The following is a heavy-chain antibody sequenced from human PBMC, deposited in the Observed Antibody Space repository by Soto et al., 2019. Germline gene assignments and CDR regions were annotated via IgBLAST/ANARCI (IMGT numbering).Heavy chain of an antibody. J-gene: IGHJ6*03. CDR2: IYSGGST. CDR1: GFTFSNAC. Sequence: HPGGSLRRSCAASGFTFSNACINWVRQTPGKGLEWVSVIYSGGSTYYADSVKGRFTISRDNSKNTLYLQMNSLRAEDTAVYYCAIIMEDYYYYYMDVWGKGTTVTVSS. D-gene: IGHD2-8*01. CDR3: AIIMEDYYYYYMDV. V-gene: IGHV3-66*01.